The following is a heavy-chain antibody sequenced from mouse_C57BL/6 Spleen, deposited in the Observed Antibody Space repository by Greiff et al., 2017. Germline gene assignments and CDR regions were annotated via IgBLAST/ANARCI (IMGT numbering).Heavy chain of an antibody. Sequence: QVQLQQPGAELVKPGASVKLSCKASGSTFTSYWMQWVKQRPGQGLEWIGEIDPSDSYTNYNQKFKGKATLTVDTSSSTAYMQLSSLTSEDSAVYYCARNYYGSSFYDAMDYWGQGTSVTVAS. J-gene: IGHJ4*01. CDR2: IDPSDSYT. CDR1: GSTFTSYW. D-gene: IGHD1-1*01. CDR3: ARNYYGSSFYDAMDY. V-gene: IGHV1-50*01.